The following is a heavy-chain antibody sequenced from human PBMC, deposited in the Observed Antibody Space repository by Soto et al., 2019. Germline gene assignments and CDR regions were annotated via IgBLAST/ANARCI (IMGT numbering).Heavy chain of an antibody. CDR3: ARLGRGYSGYDPY. Sequence: SETLSLTCAVYGGSFSGYYWSWIRQPPGKGLEWIGEINHSGSTNYNPSLKSRVTISVDTSKNQFSLKLSSVTAADTAVYYCARLGRGYSGYDPYWGQGTLVTVSS. CDR2: INHSGST. J-gene: IGHJ4*02. V-gene: IGHV4-34*01. CDR1: GGSFSGYY. D-gene: IGHD5-12*01.